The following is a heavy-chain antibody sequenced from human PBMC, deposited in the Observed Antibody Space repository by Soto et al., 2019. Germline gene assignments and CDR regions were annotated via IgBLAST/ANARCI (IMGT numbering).Heavy chain of an antibody. Sequence: GGSLRLSCAASGFTFSSYGMHWVRQAPGKGLEWVAVIWYDGSNKYYADSVKGRFTISRDNSKNTLYLQMNSLRAEDTAVYYCARGIAAAGGYYYGMDVCGQGTTLTVSS. J-gene: IGHJ6*02. CDR3: ARGIAAAGGYYYGMDV. D-gene: IGHD6-13*01. CDR2: IWYDGSNK. V-gene: IGHV3-33*01. CDR1: GFTFSSYG.